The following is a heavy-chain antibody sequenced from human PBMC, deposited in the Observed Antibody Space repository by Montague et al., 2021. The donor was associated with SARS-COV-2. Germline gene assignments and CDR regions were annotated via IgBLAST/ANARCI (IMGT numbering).Heavy chain of an antibody. D-gene: IGHD6-19*01. Sequence: SETLSLTCTVSGGSISTSPYFWGWIRQPPGKGLEWIGSIYYSGSTYYNPSLKSRVAISIDTSENQFSLKLSSVTAADTAVYYCASSNRRAVAGNDFDYWGQGTLVTVSS. J-gene: IGHJ4*02. V-gene: IGHV4-39*07. CDR2: IYYSGST. CDR1: GGSISTSPYF. CDR3: ASSNRRAVAGNDFDY.